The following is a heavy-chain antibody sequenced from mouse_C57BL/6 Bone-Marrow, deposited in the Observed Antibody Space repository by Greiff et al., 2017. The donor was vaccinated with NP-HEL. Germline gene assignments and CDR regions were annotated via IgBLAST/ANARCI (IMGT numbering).Heavy chain of an antibody. CDR3: ARRATVSYAMDY. CDR2: IDPSDSYT. Sequence: QVQLQQSGAELVKPGASVKLSCKASGYTFTSYWMQWVKQRPGQGLEWIGEIDPSDSYTNYNQKFKGKATLTVDTSSSTAYMQLSSLTSEDSAVYYWARRATVSYAMDYWGQGTSVTVSS. D-gene: IGHD1-1*01. J-gene: IGHJ4*01. V-gene: IGHV1-50*01. CDR1: GYTFTSYW.